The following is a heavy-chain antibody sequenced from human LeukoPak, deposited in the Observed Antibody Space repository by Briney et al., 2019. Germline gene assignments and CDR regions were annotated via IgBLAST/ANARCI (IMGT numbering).Heavy chain of an antibody. D-gene: IGHD4-23*01. CDR1: GYSISSGYY. V-gene: IGHV4-38-2*02. J-gene: IGHJ5*02. Sequence: SETLCLTCTVSGYSISSGYYWGWIRQPPGKGLEWIGSIYHSGSTYYNPSLKSRVTISVDTSKNQFSLKLSSVTAADTAVYYCARGRHGGWYDDWGQGTLVTVSS. CDR2: IYHSGST. CDR3: ARGRHGGWYDD.